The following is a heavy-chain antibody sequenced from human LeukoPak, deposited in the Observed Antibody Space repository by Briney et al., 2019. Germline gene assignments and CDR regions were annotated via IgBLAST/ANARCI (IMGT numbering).Heavy chain of an antibody. CDR3: ARDMVRGVISYMDV. CDR1: GYTFTGYY. J-gene: IGHJ6*03. Sequence: SVKVSCKASGYTFTGYYMHWVRQAPGRGLEWMGGIIPIFGTANYAQKFQGRVTITADESTSTAYMELSSLRSEDTAVYYCARDMVRGVISYMDVWGKGTTVTISS. D-gene: IGHD3-10*01. CDR2: IIPIFGTA. V-gene: IGHV1-69*13.